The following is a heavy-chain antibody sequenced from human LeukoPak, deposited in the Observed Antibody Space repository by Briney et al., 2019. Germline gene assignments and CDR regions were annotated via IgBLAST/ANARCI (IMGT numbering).Heavy chain of an antibody. J-gene: IGHJ3*02. CDR3: AKGSRFGVVERDAFDI. Sequence: GGSLRLSCAASGFTFSTYGMHWVRQAPGKGLEWVAFIRYDGSNKYYADSVKGRFTISRDNSKNTLYLQMNSLRAEDTAVYYCAKGSRFGVVERDAFDIWGQGTMVTVSS. CDR2: IRYDGSNK. V-gene: IGHV3-30*02. D-gene: IGHD3-3*01. CDR1: GFTFSTYG.